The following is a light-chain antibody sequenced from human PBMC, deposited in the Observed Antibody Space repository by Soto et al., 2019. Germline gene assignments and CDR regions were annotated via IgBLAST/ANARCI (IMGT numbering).Light chain of an antibody. Sequence: QSALAQPASVSGSLGQSITMSCTGTSTDVGGYNFVSWYQQHPDKAPKLLIYEVTNRPSGVSNRSSGSKSGNTASLTISGLQAEDEADYYCSSYTSTGTPVFGTGTKVTVL. CDR1: STDVGGYNF. CDR2: EVT. CDR3: SSYTSTGTPV. V-gene: IGLV2-14*01. J-gene: IGLJ1*01.